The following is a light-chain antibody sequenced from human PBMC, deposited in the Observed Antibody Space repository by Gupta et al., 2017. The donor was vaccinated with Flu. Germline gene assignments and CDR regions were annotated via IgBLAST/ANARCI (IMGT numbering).Light chain of an antibody. CDR1: SLRSYY. CDR3: NYRDSSGNHVV. CDR2: GKN. Sequence: SSELTQDPAVSVALGQTVRITCQGDSLRSYYASWYQQKPGQAPVLVIYGKNNRPSGIPDRFSGYSSGNTASLTIXGXQAEDEXDDYCNYRDSSGNHVVFGGGTKLTVL. J-gene: IGLJ2*01. V-gene: IGLV3-19*01.